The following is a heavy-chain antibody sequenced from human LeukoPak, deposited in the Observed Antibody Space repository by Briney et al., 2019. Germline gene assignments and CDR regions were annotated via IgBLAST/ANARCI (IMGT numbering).Heavy chain of an antibody. CDR2: IYYSGST. J-gene: IGHJ4*02. D-gene: IGHD4-17*01. CDR1: GGSISSYY. Sequence: PSETLSLTCTVSGGSISSYYWSWIRQPPGKGLEWIGYIYYSGSTNYNPSLKSRVTISVDTSKNQFSLKLSSVTAADTAVYYCARGIYGDYGSFDYWGQGTLVTVSS. V-gene: IGHV4-59*08. CDR3: ARGIYGDYGSFDY.